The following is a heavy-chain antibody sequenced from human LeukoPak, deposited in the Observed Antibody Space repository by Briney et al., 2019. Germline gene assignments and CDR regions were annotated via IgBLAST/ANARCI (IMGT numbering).Heavy chain of an antibody. CDR2: ISSSSSYI. V-gene: IGHV3-21*01. CDR3: ARGLDTAMVGWFDP. Sequence: GGSLRLSCAASGFTFSSYSMNWVRQAPGKGLEWVSSISSSSSYIYYADSVKGRFTISRDNANNSLYLQMNSLRAEDTAVYYCARGLDTAMVGWFDPWGQGTLVTVSS. CDR1: GFTFSSYS. J-gene: IGHJ5*02. D-gene: IGHD5-18*01.